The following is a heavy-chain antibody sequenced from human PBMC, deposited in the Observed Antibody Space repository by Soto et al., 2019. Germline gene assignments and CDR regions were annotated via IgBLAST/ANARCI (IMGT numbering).Heavy chain of an antibody. CDR2: IYPGDSDT. V-gene: IGHV5-51*01. CDR1: GYSFTSYW. CDR3: ARFTNYDSSGYYRGYYGMDV. Sequence: PGESLKISCKGSGYSFTSYWIGWVRQMPGKGLEWMGIIYPGDSDTRYSPSFQGQVTISADKSISTAYLQWSSLKASDTAMYYCARFTNYDSSGYYRGYYGMDVWGQGTTVTVSS. J-gene: IGHJ6*02. D-gene: IGHD3-22*01.